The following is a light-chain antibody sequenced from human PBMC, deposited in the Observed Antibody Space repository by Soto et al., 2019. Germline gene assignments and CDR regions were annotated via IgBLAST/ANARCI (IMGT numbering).Light chain of an antibody. CDR3: QQSNSIPFT. CDR2: SAS. CDR1: QSISTY. J-gene: IGKJ5*01. Sequence: DIQMTQSPSSLSASVGGRVTITCRASQSISTYLNWYQQTPGKALALLISSASTLQSGVPSRFSGSGSGTDFTLTISSLQPEDFATYYCQQSNSIPFTFGQGTRLEIK. V-gene: IGKV1-39*01.